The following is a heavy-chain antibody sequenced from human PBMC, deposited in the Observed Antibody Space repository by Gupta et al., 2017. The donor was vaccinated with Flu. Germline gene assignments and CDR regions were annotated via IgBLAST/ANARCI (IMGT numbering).Heavy chain of an antibody. V-gene: IGHV3-33*01. CDR2: IWYDGSNK. CDR1: GFPFSSYG. J-gene: IGHJ4*02. D-gene: IGHD6-19*01. Sequence: QVQLVESGGGVVQPGRSLRLSCAASGFPFSSYGMHWVRQAPGKGLEWVAVIWYDGSNKYYADSVKGRFTISRDNSKNTLYLQMNSLRAEDTAVYYCARGLRFGGWRFFDYWGQGTLVTVSS. CDR3: ARGLRFGGWRFFDY.